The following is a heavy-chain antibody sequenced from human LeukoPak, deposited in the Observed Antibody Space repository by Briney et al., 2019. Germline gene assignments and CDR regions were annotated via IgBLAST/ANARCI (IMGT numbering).Heavy chain of an antibody. CDR2: IIPIFGTA. Sequence: SGKVSCKASGGTFSSYAISWVRQAPGQGLEWMGGIIPIFGTANYAQKFQGRVTITTDESTSTAYMELSSLRSEDTAVYYCARGYCSSTSCPFDYWGQGTLVTVSS. CDR3: ARGYCSSTSCPFDY. V-gene: IGHV1-69*05. D-gene: IGHD2-2*01. CDR1: GGTFSSYA. J-gene: IGHJ4*02.